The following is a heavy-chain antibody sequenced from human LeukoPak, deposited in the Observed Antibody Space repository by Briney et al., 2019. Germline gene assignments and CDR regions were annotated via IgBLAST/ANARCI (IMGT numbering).Heavy chain of an antibody. CDR2: ISNSGAGT. V-gene: IGHV3-23*01. CDR3: AKRVVVGATSPYSDFQD. J-gene: IGHJ1*01. D-gene: IGHD1-26*01. CDR1: GFSFTSYA. Sequence: GGSLRLSCAASGFSFTSYAMSWVRQAPGKGLEWVSAISNSGAGTFYADSAKGRFTISRDNSKNTLYLQMDSLRAEDTALYYCAKRVVVGATSPYSDFQDWGQGTLVTVSS.